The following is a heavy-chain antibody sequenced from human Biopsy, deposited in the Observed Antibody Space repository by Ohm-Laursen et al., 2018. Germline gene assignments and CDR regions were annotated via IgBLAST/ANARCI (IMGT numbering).Heavy chain of an antibody. CDR3: SRAYPPPGRRLVVVAGDFDC. CDR1: GFDFRDYS. D-gene: IGHD2-15*01. J-gene: IGHJ4*02. Sequence: SLRLSCTAAGFDFRDYSMSWVRQAPGRALAWVSSVTTPSSYIYYADSVKGRFTISRDNAKNSLYLQMNSLRAEGTAVYYLSRAYPPPGRRLVVVAGDFDCWGQGTRVTVSS. V-gene: IGHV3-21*01. CDR2: VTTPSSYI.